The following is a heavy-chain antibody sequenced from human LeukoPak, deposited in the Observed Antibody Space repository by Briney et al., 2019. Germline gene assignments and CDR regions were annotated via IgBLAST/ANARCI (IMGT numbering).Heavy chain of an antibody. V-gene: IGHV3-30*18. J-gene: IGHJ4*02. CDR1: GFTFSSYG. Sequence: GGSLRLSCAASGFTFSSYGMHWVRQAPGKGLEWVALITHDGNNKYYSDSVKGRFTISRDNSKNTLYLQLDSLRIEDTAVYYCAKRAVPAALDYFDHWGQGTLVTVSS. CDR2: ITHDGNNK. CDR3: AKRAVPAALDYFDH. D-gene: IGHD2-2*01.